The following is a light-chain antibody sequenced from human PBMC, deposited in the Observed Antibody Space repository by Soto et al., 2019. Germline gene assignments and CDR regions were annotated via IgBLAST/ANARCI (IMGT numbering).Light chain of an antibody. V-gene: IGKV3-11*01. Sequence: EIVLTQSPATLSLSPGERATLSCRASESVSTYLAWYQQKPGQAPRLLMYDASNRVAGIPGRFSGSGSGTEFTLTISGLEPEDFAVYYCQQRSNWPLTFGGGTKVDIK. CDR2: DAS. J-gene: IGKJ4*01. CDR1: ESVSTY. CDR3: QQRSNWPLT.